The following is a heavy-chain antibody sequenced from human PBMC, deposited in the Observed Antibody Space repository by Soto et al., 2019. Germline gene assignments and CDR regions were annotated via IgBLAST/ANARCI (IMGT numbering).Heavy chain of an antibody. V-gene: IGHV1-69*12. Sequence: QVQLVQSGAEVKKPGSSVKVSCKASGGTFSSYAISWVRQAPGQGLEWMGGIIPIFGTANYAQKFQGRVTITADESTSTADLELSRLRSEDTAVYSCATQGLPNYYYSGMDVWGQGTTVTVSS. D-gene: IGHD5-18*01. CDR2: IIPIFGTA. CDR1: GGTFSSYA. CDR3: ATQGLPNYYYSGMDV. J-gene: IGHJ6*02.